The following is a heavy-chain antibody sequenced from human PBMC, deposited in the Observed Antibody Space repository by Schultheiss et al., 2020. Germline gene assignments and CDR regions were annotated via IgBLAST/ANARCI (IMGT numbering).Heavy chain of an antibody. CDR1: GGSISSSA. D-gene: IGHD4-17*01. J-gene: IGHJ3*02. CDR2: IYYSGST. Sequence: SETLSLTCTVSGGSISSSAWNWIRQPPGKGLEWIGSIYYSGSTYYNPSLKSRVTISVDTSKNQFSLKLSSVTAADTAVYYCARHDYGDQHDAFDIWGQGTMVNV. V-gene: IGHV4-59*05. CDR3: ARHDYGDQHDAFDI.